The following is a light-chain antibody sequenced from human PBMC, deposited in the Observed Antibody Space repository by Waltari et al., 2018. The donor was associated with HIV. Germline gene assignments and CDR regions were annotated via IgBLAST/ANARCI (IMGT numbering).Light chain of an antibody. CDR3: SSYINTDTLV. Sequence: QSALTQPASVSGSLGQSITISCTGPSSDIGLYNLVSWYQQHPGKAPQPVMHGVGTWPSGVSDRVSGSKSGNTASLTISTLQAEDEADYYCSSYINTDTLVFGGGTKLTVL. J-gene: IGLJ3*02. CDR1: SSDIGLYNL. V-gene: IGLV2-14*01. CDR2: GVG.